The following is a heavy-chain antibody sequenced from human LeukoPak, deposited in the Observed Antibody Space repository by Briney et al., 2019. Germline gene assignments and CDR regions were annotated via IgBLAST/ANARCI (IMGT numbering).Heavy chain of an antibody. D-gene: IGHD3-22*01. CDR3: ARNADYYDSSGYYWDFDY. V-gene: IGHV4-31*03. Sequence: SQTLSLTCTVSGGSISSGGYYWSWIRPHPGRGLEWIGCIYHSGSTYYNPSLKSRVAISVDTSKNQFSLNLTSVTAADTAVYYCARNADYYDSSGYYWDFDYWGQGTQVTVSS. J-gene: IGHJ4*02. CDR1: GGSISSGGYY. CDR2: IYHSGST.